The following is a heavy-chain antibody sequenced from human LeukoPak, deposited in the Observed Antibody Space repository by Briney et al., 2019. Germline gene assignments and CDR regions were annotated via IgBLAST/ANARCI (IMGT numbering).Heavy chain of an antibody. J-gene: IGHJ4*02. CDR1: GFTFSTYA. CDR3: ARAIAIRGFDY. D-gene: IGHD3-16*02. V-gene: IGHV3-23*01. CDR2: ISGSGGST. Sequence: GGSLRLSCAASGFTFSTYAMSWVRQAPGKGLEWVSLISGSGGSTYYADSVKGRFTISRDNGKNTLSLQMNSLRAEDTAVYYCARAIAIRGFDYWGQGTLVTVSS.